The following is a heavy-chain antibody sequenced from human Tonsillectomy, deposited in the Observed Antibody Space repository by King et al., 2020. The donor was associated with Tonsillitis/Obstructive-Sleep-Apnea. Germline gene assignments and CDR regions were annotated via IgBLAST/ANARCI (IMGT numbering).Heavy chain of an antibody. Sequence: VQLVESGAEVKKPGASVKVSCKASGYTFTGYYMHWVRQAPGQGLEWMGRINPNSGGTNYAQKFQGRVTMTRDTSISTAYMELRRLRSDDTAGYYCARDLYDFWSGEDDAFDIWGQGTMVTVSS. V-gene: IGHV1-2*06. CDR1: GYTFTGYY. D-gene: IGHD3-3*01. CDR3: ARDLYDFWSGEDDAFDI. J-gene: IGHJ3*02. CDR2: INPNSGGT.